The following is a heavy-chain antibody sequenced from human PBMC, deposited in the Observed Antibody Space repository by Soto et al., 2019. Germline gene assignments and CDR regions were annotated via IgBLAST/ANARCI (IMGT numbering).Heavy chain of an antibody. CDR2: HYSGGST. D-gene: IGHD1-26*01. Sequence: GGSLSLSCAISGFSVSSNYLSWVRQAPGKGLEWVSVHYSGGSTYYADSVQGRFTISRDKSNNTPYLQMRRVRAEDSAVYFCARHRHPRGTVGATSPLDPWGQGTQVTVSS. CDR1: GFSVSSNY. CDR3: ARHRHPRGTVGATSPLDP. V-gene: IGHV3-53*01. J-gene: IGHJ5*02.